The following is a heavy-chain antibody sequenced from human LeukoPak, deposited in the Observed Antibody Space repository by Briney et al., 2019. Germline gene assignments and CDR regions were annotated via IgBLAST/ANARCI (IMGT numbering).Heavy chain of an antibody. Sequence: PGGSLRLSCTASGFTVSSNYMWIRQAPGKGLECIAVIYIGDHMYFAASVRGRFTISRDNSKNTLYLQMNSLRVEDTAVYYCAREVGEYYDSSGYLDWGQGTLVTVSS. D-gene: IGHD3-22*01. CDR1: GFTVSSNY. CDR2: IYIGDHM. J-gene: IGHJ4*02. CDR3: AREVGEYYDSSGYLD. V-gene: IGHV3-53*01.